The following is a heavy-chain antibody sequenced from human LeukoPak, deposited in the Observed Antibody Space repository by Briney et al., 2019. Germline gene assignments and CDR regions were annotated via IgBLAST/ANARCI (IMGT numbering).Heavy chain of an antibody. Sequence: ASVTVSCKVSGYTLTELSMHWVRQAPGKGLEWMGGFDPEDGETIYAQKFQGRVTMTEDTSTDTAYMELSSLRSEDTAVYYCATDNPMVRGVIISYYYYGMDVWGQGTTVTVSS. J-gene: IGHJ6*02. CDR3: ATDNPMVRGVIISYYYYGMDV. CDR2: FDPEDGET. D-gene: IGHD3-10*01. V-gene: IGHV1-24*01. CDR1: GYTLTELS.